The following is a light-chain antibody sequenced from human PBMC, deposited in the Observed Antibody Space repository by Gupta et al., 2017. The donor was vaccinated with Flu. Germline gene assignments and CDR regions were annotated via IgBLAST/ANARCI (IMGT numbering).Light chain of an antibody. CDR2: DAA. V-gene: IGKV3-11*01. CDR1: QSVGIS. CDR3: HQRSTLRT. Sequence: EIVLTQSPATLSLSPGERATLSCRDSQSVGISLGWYQQRPGQAPRLIIYDAANTDMGTTDSFSGSGGPKDFTPSSSRREHEDCAVYYAHQRSTLRTFGQGTKVEIK. J-gene: IGKJ1*01.